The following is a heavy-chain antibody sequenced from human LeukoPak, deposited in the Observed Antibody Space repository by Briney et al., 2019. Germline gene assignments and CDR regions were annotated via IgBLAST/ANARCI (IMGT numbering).Heavy chain of an antibody. CDR2: NYWDDDK. CDR1: GFSLSSRGVG. CDR3: AHSPTSYLAFYYCDY. D-gene: IGHD3-9*01. J-gene: IGHJ4*02. Sequence: SGPTLVNPTQTLTLTCTFSGFSLSSRGVGVGWIRQPPGKALEWLALNYWDDDKRYSPSLKSRHNITKDTSKNQVVLTMTNMDPWDTATYYCAHSPTSYLAFYYCDYWGQRTLVTVSS. V-gene: IGHV2-5*02.